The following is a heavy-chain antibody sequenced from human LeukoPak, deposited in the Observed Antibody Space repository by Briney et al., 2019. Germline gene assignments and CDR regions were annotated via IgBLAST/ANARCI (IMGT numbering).Heavy chain of an antibody. Sequence: SGGSLRLSCAASGFTFRSDWMSWVRQAPGKGLEWVANIKQDGSEKYYVDSVKGRFTISRDNAKNSLYLQMNSLRAEDTAVYYCARVHYYDSTGYYFIPFFDSWGQGTLVTVSS. CDR3: ARVHYYDSTGYYFIPFFDS. V-gene: IGHV3-7*03. D-gene: IGHD3-22*01. CDR1: GFTFRSDW. CDR2: IKQDGSEK. J-gene: IGHJ4*02.